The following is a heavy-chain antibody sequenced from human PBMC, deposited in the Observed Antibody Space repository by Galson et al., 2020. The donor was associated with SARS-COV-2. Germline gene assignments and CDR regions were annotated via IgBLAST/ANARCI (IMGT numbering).Heavy chain of an antibody. D-gene: IGHD2-2*01. Sequence: ASVKVSCKASGYTFTNYGISWVRQAPGQGLEWMGWISAYNGNTNYAHKFQGRVTMTTDTSTSTAYMELRSLRSDDTAVYYCASVQDVVVPAAIYWGQGTLVTVSS. CDR2: ISAYNGNT. CDR3: ASVQDVVVPAAIY. CDR1: GYTFTNYG. J-gene: IGHJ4*02. V-gene: IGHV1-18*01.